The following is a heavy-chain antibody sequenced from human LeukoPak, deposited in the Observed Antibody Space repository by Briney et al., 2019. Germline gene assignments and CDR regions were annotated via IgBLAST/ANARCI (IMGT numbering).Heavy chain of an antibody. CDR3: ARDTTKTSSGYDY. CDR2: IYYSGGT. D-gene: IGHD6-19*01. V-gene: IGHV4-59*01. Sequence: KPSETLSLTCTVSGGSISSYYWSWIRQPPGKGLEWIGYIYYSGGTSYNPSLKSRVTISVDTSKNQFSLKLSSVTAADTAVYYCARDTTKTSSGYDYWGQGTLVTVSS. CDR1: GGSISSYY. J-gene: IGHJ4*02.